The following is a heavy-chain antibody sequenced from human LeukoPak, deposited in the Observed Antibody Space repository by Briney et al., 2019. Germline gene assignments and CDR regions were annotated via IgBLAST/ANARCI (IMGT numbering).Heavy chain of an antibody. Sequence: KSSETLSLTCTVSGGSISSYYWSWIRQPPGKGLEWIGYIYYSGSTNYNPSLKSRVTISVDTSKNQFSLKLSSVTAADTAVYYCARERINRVGAHVYYYYGMDVWGQGTTVTVSS. V-gene: IGHV4-59*01. CDR2: IYYSGST. D-gene: IGHD1-26*01. CDR1: GGSISSYY. CDR3: ARERINRVGAHVYYYYGMDV. J-gene: IGHJ6*02.